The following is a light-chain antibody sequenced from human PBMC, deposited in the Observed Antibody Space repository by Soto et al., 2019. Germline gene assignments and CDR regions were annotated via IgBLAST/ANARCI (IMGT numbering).Light chain of an antibody. V-gene: IGKV1-9*01. CDR3: QQLNSYPQ. Sequence: IQLTQSPSSLSASVGDRVTITCRASQGISSYLAWYQQKPGKAPKLLIYAASTLQSGVPSRFSGSGSGTEFTITIRSLQPEDFATYYCQQLNSYPQFGPGTKVDIK. J-gene: IGKJ3*01. CDR2: AAS. CDR1: QGISSY.